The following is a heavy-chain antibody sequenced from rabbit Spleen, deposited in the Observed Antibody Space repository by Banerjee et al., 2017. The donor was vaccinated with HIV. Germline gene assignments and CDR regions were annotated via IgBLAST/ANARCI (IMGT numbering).Heavy chain of an antibody. Sequence: QSLEESGGDLVKPGASLTLTCKASGFDFTTTYYMCWVRQAPGKGLELIACIHTSSGSTDYASWVSGRFTISKTSSTTVDLKMTSLTAADTATYFCARGAHFSVGFGAFAIYLDLWGPGTLVTVS. CDR3: ARGAHFSVGFGAFAIYLDL. J-gene: IGHJ4*01. V-gene: IGHV1S40*01. CDR1: GFDFTTTYY. CDR2: IHTSSGST. D-gene: IGHD6-1*01.